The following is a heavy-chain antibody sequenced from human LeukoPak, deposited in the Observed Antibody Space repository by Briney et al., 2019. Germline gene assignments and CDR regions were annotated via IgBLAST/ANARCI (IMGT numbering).Heavy chain of an antibody. CDR2: ISYSGTT. CDR3: ARQGRPGTDYRFDY. CDR1: GGSISSSSYY. Sequence: PSETLSLTCTVSGGSISSSSYYWGWIRQPPGKGLECVGRISYSGTTYYNPSLKSRVTMSVDTSKNQFSLNLSSVTAADTAIYYCARQGRPGTDYRFDYWGQGTLVTVSS. V-gene: IGHV4-39*01. D-gene: IGHD4-11*01. J-gene: IGHJ4*02.